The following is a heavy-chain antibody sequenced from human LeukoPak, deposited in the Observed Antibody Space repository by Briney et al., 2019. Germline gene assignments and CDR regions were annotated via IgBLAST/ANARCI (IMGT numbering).Heavy chain of an antibody. CDR1: GYTLTELS. CDR2: FDPEDGET. D-gene: IGHD6-19*01. CDR3: ATLLEGIAVAGTFDY. J-gene: IGHJ4*02. Sequence: ASVKVSCKVSGYTLTELSMHWVRQAPGKGLEWMEGFDPEDGETIYAQKFQGRVTMTEDTSTDTAYMELSSLRSEDTAVYYCATLLEGIAVAGTFDYWGQGTLVTVSS. V-gene: IGHV1-24*01.